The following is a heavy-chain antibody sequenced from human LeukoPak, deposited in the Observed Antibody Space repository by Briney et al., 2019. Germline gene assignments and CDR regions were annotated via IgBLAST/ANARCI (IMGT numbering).Heavy chain of an antibody. Sequence: RSGGSLRLSCAASGFTFSSYAMSWVRQAPGKGLEWVSAISGSGGSTYYADSVKGRFTISRDNSKNTLYLQMNSLRAEDTAVYYCAKALLAAAGTPVGYWGQGTLVTVSS. CDR1: GFTFSSYA. CDR3: AKALLAAAGTPVGY. D-gene: IGHD6-13*01. J-gene: IGHJ4*02. CDR2: ISGSGGST. V-gene: IGHV3-23*01.